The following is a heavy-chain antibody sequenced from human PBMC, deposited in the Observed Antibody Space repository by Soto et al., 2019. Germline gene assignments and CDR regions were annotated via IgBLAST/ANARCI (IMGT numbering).Heavy chain of an antibody. CDR2: ISAHNGNT. V-gene: IGHV1-18*01. D-gene: IGHD1-1*01. CDR3: ARGRYGDY. J-gene: IGHJ4*02. CDR1: GYAFTTYG. Sequence: QVHLVQSGAEVKKPGASVKVSCKGSGYAFTTYGITWVRQAPGQGLEWMGWISAHNGNTNCAQKLQGRVTVTRDTATRTAYMELRSLISDDTAVYYCARGRYGDYWGQGALVTVSS.